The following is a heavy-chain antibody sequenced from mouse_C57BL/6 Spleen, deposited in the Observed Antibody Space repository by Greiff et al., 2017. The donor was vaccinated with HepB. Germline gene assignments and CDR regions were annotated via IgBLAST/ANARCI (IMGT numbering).Heavy chain of an antibody. CDR2: IYPGDGDT. CDR3: AHGYPYAMYY. J-gene: IGHJ4*01. D-gene: IGHD2-2*01. Sequence: QVQLKESGPELVKPGASVKISCKASGYAFSSSWMNWVKQRPGKGLEWIGRIYPGDGDTNYNGKFKGKATLTADKSSSTPYMQLSSLTSEDSAVYFCAHGYPYAMYYWGDRTSVTPSS. V-gene: IGHV1-82*01. CDR1: GYAFSSSW.